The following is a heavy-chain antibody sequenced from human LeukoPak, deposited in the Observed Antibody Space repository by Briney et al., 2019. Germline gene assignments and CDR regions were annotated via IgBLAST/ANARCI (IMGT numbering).Heavy chain of an antibody. J-gene: IGHJ4*02. CDR3: ARSDNSNHCFDY. CDR2: ISSIGGNI. CDR1: GFTFSSYS. V-gene: IGHV3-48*01. Sequence: PGGSLRLSCAASGFTFSSYSMNWVRQAPGKGLEWVSFISSIGGNIYYADSVKGRFTISRDNADNSLYLQMNSLRAEDTAVYYCARSDNSNHCFDYWGQGTLVTVSS. D-gene: IGHD4-11*01.